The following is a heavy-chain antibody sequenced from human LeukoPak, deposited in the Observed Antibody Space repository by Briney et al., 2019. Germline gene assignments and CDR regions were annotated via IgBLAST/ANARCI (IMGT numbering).Heavy chain of an antibody. Sequence: SETLSLTCIVPGGSITGNYWTWIRQPPGKGLEWIGHIYYSGSTNYNPSLKSRVTIAVDTSKNRFSLKLSSVTAADTAVYFCARGMRDSGTYLVDSWGQGTLVTVSS. V-gene: IGHV4-59*01. CDR3: ARGMRDSGTYLVDS. CDR1: GGSITGNY. D-gene: IGHD1-26*01. CDR2: IYYSGST. J-gene: IGHJ5*01.